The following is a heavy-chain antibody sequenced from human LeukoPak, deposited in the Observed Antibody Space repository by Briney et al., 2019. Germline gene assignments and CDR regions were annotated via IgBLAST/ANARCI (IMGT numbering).Heavy chain of an antibody. Sequence: GGPLRLSCAASGFTFSSYAMHWVRQAPGKGLEWVAVISYDGSKKYYADSVKGRFTISRDNSKNTLYLQMNSLRAEDTAVYYCARVRLAGIAVAGSFDYWGQGTLVTVSS. V-gene: IGHV3-30-3*01. D-gene: IGHD6-19*01. CDR3: ARVRLAGIAVAGSFDY. J-gene: IGHJ4*02. CDR1: GFTFSSYA. CDR2: ISYDGSKK.